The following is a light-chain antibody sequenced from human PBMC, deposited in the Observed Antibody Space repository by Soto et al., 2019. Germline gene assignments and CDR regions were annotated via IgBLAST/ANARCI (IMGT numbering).Light chain of an antibody. J-gene: IGKJ3*01. Sequence: DIPLTQSPSFMSASVGDRVTITCRASQGISTFLAWYQQHPGTAPKRLIYDASNLQSGVPSRFSGSGSGTDFTLTISSLQPEDFATYYCQQSYSTPLFGPGTKVDIK. V-gene: IGKV1-39*01. CDR3: QQSYSTPL. CDR2: DAS. CDR1: QGISTF.